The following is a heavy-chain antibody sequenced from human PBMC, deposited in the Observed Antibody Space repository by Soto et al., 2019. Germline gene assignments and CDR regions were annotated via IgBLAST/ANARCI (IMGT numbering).Heavy chain of an antibody. CDR2: IYYSGTT. CDR1: GGSISSTNL. V-gene: IGHV4-4*02. Sequence: SETLSLTCAVSGGSISSTNLWTWVRQPPGKGLEWIGEIYYSGTTYYNPSLKSRVTISVDTSKNQFSLKLSSVTAADTAVYYCARSISVAMDFWGQGTLVTVSS. J-gene: IGHJ4*02. D-gene: IGHD6-19*01. CDR3: ARSISVAMDF.